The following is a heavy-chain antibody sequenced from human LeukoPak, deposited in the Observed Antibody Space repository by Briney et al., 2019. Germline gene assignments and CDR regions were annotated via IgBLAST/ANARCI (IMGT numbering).Heavy chain of an antibody. D-gene: IGHD7-27*01. CDR2: IKEDGSEK. CDR1: GFTFSDSW. Sequence: QPGGSLRLSCAASGFTFSDSWMSWVRQAPGKGPEWVANIKEDGSEKYYVDSVKGRFTISRDNVENSLYLQMNSLRAEDTAVYYCAKTGDRDFWGQGTLVTVSS. CDR3: AKTGDRDF. J-gene: IGHJ4*02. V-gene: IGHV3-7*01.